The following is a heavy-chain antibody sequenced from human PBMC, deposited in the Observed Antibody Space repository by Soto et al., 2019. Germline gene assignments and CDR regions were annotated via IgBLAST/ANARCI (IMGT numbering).Heavy chain of an antibody. D-gene: IGHD4-17*01. Sequence: ASVKVSCKASGYTFTSYGISWVRQAPGQGLEWMGWISAYNGNTNYAQKLQGRVTMTTDTSTSTAYMELRSLRSDDTAVYYCARVVYGDYVHDYYYGMDVWGQGTTVTVSS. J-gene: IGHJ6*02. V-gene: IGHV1-18*01. CDR1: GYTFTSYG. CDR2: ISAYNGNT. CDR3: ARVVYGDYVHDYYYGMDV.